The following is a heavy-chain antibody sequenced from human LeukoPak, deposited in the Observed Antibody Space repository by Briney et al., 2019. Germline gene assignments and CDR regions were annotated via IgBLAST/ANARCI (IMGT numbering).Heavy chain of an antibody. Sequence: GESLKISSKGSGXSFTAHWISWVRQMPGKGLEWMGRIDPTDSYTNYSPSFQGHVTISADKSISTAYLQWSSLKASDTAMYYCARLTLVAVAEIRDYWGQGTLVTVSS. V-gene: IGHV5-10-1*01. D-gene: IGHD6-19*01. CDR2: IDPTDSYT. CDR1: GXSFTAHW. CDR3: ARLTLVAVAEIRDY. J-gene: IGHJ4*01.